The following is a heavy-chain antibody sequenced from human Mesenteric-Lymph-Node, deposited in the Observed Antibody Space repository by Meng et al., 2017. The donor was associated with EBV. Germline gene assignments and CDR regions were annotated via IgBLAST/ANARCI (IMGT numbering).Heavy chain of an antibody. CDR3: AGSAYLRGCDY. CDR2: ISGNVGNT. J-gene: IGHJ4*02. D-gene: IGHD3-16*01. CDR1: GFSVNSYA. Sequence: ELQLLESGGGWVQPGGSLRLSCAAAGFSVNSYAMSWVRQAPGKGLEWVSEISGNVGNTYYADSVKSRFTISRDTAKNTLDLQMNSLRAEDTAVYYCAGSAYLRGCDYWGQGTLVTVSS. V-gene: IGHV3-23*01.